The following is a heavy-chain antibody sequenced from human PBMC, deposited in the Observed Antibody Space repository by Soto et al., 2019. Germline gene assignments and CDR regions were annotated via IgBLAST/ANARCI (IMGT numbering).Heavy chain of an antibody. V-gene: IGHV3-7*01. CDR3: ATAISSPFSNFDY. D-gene: IGHD2-2*01. Sequence: EMQLVQSGGDLVQPGGSLRLSCVASGFTFSTYWMTWVRQAPGMGLEWVAGIKEDASEELYVDSVKGRFSVSRDNAKNSLYLQLNSLSAEDTAVYYCATAISSPFSNFDYWGQGSLVTVSS. CDR2: IKEDASEE. CDR1: GFTFSTYW. J-gene: IGHJ4*02.